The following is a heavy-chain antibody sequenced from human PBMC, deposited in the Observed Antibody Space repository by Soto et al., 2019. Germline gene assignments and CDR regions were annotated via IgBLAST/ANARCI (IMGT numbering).Heavy chain of an antibody. CDR3: AKDAGRRGAEHLHH. Sequence: EVQLVESGGGLVQPGRSLRLSCAASGFTFDDYVMHWVRRAPGKGLEWVSGISSNSGSIDYADSVKGRFTISRDNGKNSLYLQMNSMRAEDTALYYCAKDAGRRGAEHLHHWGQGTLVIVFS. D-gene: IGHD3-10*01. CDR2: ISSNSGSI. CDR1: GFTFDDYV. J-gene: IGHJ1*01. V-gene: IGHV3-9*01.